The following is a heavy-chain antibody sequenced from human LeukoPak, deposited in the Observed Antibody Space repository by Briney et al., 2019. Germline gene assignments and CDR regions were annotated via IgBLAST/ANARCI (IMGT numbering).Heavy chain of an antibody. D-gene: IGHD3-22*01. J-gene: IGHJ6*04. Sequence: SETLSLTCTVSGGAISSYYWSWIRQPPGKGLEWIGCIYYSGSTNYNPSLKSRVTISVDTSKNQFSLKLSSVTAADTAVYYCARGKYYYDSSSRGMDVWGKGTTVTVSS. CDR1: GGAISSYY. V-gene: IGHV4-59*01. CDR2: IYYSGST. CDR3: ARGKYYYDSSSRGMDV.